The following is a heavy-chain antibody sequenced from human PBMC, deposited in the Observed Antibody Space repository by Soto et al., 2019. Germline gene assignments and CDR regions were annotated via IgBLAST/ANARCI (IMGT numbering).Heavy chain of an antibody. CDR1: GGSISSYY. CDR2: IYYSGST. D-gene: IGHD5-12*01. Sequence: QVQLQESGPGLVKPSETLSLTCTVSGGSISSYYWSWIRQPPGKGLEWIGYIYYSGSTNYNPSLKSRVTISVDTSKNQFSLKLSSVTAADTAVYYCAREAYETENYYMDVWGKGTTVTVSS. V-gene: IGHV4-59*01. J-gene: IGHJ6*03. CDR3: AREAYETENYYMDV.